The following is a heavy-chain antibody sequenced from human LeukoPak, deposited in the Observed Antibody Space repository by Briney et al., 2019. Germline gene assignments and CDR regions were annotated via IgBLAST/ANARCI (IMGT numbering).Heavy chain of an antibody. J-gene: IGHJ4*02. D-gene: IGHD5-24*01. V-gene: IGHV4-4*07. CDR3: ARWGWPGQVTGPFDY. CDR1: GGSISSYY. Sequence: PSETLSLTCTVSGGSISSYYWSWIRQPAGKGLEWIGRIYTSGGTNYNPSLKSRVTISVDKSKNQFSLKLSSVTAADTAVYYCARWGWPGQVTGPFDYWDQGTLVTVSS. CDR2: IYTSGGT.